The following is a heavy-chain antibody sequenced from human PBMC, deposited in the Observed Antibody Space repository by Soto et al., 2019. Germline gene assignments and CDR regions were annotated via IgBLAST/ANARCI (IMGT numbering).Heavy chain of an antibody. D-gene: IGHD6-13*01. CDR2: IIPIFGTA. V-gene: IGHV1-69*13. J-gene: IGHJ4*02. CDR3: ARGSPTSQISSSWYTPLDY. CDR1: GGTFSSYA. Sequence: SVKVSCKASGGTFSSYAISWVRQAPGQRLEWMGGIIPIFGTANYAQKFQGRVTITADESTSIAYMELSSLRSEDTAVYYWARGSPTSQISSSWYTPLDYWGQ.